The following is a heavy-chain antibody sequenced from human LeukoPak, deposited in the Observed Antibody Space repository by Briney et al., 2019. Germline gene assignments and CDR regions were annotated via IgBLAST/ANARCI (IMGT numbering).Heavy chain of an antibody. CDR3: ARVLRSGYGMDV. J-gene: IGHJ6*02. CDR2: IWYDGRNK. Sequence: PGGSLRLSCAASGFTFSNYWMHWVRQAPGKGLEWVALIWYDGRNKYCADSVKGRFTVSRDNPKNTLYLQMNSLRVEDTAVYYCARVLRSGYGMDVWGQGTTVTVSS. CDR1: GFTFSNYW. V-gene: IGHV3-33*08.